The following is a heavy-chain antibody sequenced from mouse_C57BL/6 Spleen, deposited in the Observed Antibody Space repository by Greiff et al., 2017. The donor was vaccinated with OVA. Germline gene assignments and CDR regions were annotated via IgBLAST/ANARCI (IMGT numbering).Heavy chain of an antibody. Sequence: EVKVVESGGDLVKPGGSLKLSCAASGFTFSSYGMSWVRQTPDKRLEWVATISSGGSYTYSPDSVKGRFTISRDNAKNTLYLQMSSLKSEDTAMYYCARTMVTTSYYAMDYWGQGTSVTVSS. J-gene: IGHJ4*01. CDR2: ISSGGSYT. D-gene: IGHD2-2*01. V-gene: IGHV5-6*01. CDR3: ARTMVTTSYYAMDY. CDR1: GFTFSSYG.